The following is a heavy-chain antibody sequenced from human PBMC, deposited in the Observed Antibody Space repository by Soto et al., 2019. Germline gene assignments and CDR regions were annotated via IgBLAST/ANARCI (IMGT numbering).Heavy chain of an antibody. CDR1: GGSISSSSYY. CDR2: IYYSGST. CDR3: ARHPLAAAGTAIDY. V-gene: IGHV4-39*01. D-gene: IGHD6-13*01. Sequence: SETLSLTCTVSGGSISSSSYYWGWIRQPPGKGLEWIGSIYYSGSTYYNPSLKSRVTISVDTSKNQFSLKLSSVTAADTAVYYCARHPLAAAGTAIDYWGQGTLVTVSS. J-gene: IGHJ4*02.